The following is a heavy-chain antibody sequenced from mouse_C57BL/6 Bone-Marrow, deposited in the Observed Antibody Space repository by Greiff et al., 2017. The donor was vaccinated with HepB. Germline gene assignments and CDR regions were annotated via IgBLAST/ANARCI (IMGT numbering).Heavy chain of an antibody. CDR2: IYPGSGST. J-gene: IGHJ2*01. D-gene: IGHD1-1*01. CDR1: GYTFTSYW. V-gene: IGHV1-55*01. CDR3: ARHGSSYVNFDY. Sequence: VQLQQPGAELVKPGASVKMSCKASGYTFTSYWITWVKQRPGQGLEWIGDIYPGSGSTNYNEKFKSKATLTVDTSSSTAYMQLSSRTSEDSAVYYCARHGSSYVNFDYWGQGTTLTVSS.